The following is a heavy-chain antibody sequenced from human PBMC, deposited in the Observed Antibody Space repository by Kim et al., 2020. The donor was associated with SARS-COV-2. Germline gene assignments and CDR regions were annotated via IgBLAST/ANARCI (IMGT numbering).Heavy chain of an antibody. CDR3: ASPGGP. CDR2: ISYTGNT. CDR1: GGSVSRSSTY. D-gene: IGHD3-16*01. Sequence: SETLSLTCTVSGGSVSRSSTYWDWVRQSPGKGLEWIGSISYTGNTHYNTSLESRLTISLDTSKDQFFLNLNSMTAADTAIYYCASPGGPWGQGTLVTVSS. V-gene: IGHV4-39*01. J-gene: IGHJ4*02.